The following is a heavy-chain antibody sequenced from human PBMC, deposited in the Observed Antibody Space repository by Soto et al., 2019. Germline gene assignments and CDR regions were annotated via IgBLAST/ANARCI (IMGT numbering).Heavy chain of an antibody. CDR3: AFGDILTGYYHFDY. J-gene: IGHJ4*02. CDR2: IYSGGRT. V-gene: IGHV3-66*01. Sequence: GGSLRLSCAASGFTVNSNHLSWVRQAPGKGLEWVSVIYSGGRTYYADSVKGRFIISRDNFNNTLYLQMNSLRAEDTAVYYCAFGDILTGYYHFDYWGQGT. CDR1: GFTVNSNH. D-gene: IGHD3-9*01.